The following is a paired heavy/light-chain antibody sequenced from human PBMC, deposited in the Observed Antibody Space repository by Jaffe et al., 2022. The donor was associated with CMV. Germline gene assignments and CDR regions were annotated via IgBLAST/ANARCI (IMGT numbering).Light chain of an antibody. CDR2: AAS. Sequence: AIRITQSPSSLSASTGDRVTITCRASQGISSYLAWYQQKPGKAPKLLIYAASTLQSGVPSRFSGSGSGTDFTLTISCLQSEDFATYYCQQYYSYPWTFGQGTKVEIK. CDR3: QQYYSYPWT. J-gene: IGKJ1*01. CDR1: QGISSY. V-gene: IGKV1-8*01.
Heavy chain of an antibody. CDR1: GGTFSSYA. D-gene: IGHD3-22*01. J-gene: IGHJ6*02. CDR2: IIPIFGTA. CDR3: AREASGGIVVVMPYYGMDV. Sequence: QVQLVQSGAEVKKPGSSVKVSCKASGGTFSSYAISWVRQAPGQGLEWMGGIIPIFGTANYAQKFQGRVTITADESTSTAYMELSSLRSEDTAVYYCAREASGGIVVVMPYYGMDVWGQGTTVTVSS. V-gene: IGHV1-69*01.